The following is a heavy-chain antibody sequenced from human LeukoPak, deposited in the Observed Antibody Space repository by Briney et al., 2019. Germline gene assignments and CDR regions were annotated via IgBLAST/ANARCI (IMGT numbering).Heavy chain of an antibody. V-gene: IGHV4-34*01. CDR1: GGSFSGYY. J-gene: IGHJ4*02. CDR2: INHSGST. D-gene: IGHD6-13*01. CDR3: ARMYSCSWYSFGY. Sequence: SETLSLTCAVYGGSFSGYYWSWIRQPPGKGLEWIGEINHSGSTNYNPSLKSRVTISVDTSKNQFSLKLSSVTAADTAVYYCARMYSCSWYSFGYWGQGTLVTVSS.